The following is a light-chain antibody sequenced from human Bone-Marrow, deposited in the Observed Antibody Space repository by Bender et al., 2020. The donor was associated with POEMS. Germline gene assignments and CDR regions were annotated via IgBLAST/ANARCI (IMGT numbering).Light chain of an antibody. CDR1: RSDIGGHNY. Sequence: QSALTQPASVSGPPGQSITISCTGTRSDIGGHNYVSWYQQHSGRAPKLIIYDVTYRPSGISSRFSGSKSGNTASLTISGLQSEDEADYYCSAYTDSSTQVFGGGTKVTVL. J-gene: IGLJ3*02. V-gene: IGLV2-14*03. CDR2: DVT. CDR3: SAYTDSSTQV.